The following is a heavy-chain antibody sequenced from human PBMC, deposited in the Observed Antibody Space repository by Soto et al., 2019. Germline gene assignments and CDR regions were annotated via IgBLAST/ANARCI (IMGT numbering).Heavy chain of an antibody. V-gene: IGHV4-39*01. J-gene: IGHJ6*02. Sequence: PSETLSLTCTVSGGSISSSSYYWGWIRQPPGKGLEWIGSIYYSGSTYYNPSPKSRVTISVDTSKNQSSLKLSSVTAADTAVYYCARHLLEEVNSSGGYFGYYYYGMDVWGQGTTVTVSS. CDR2: IYYSGST. D-gene: IGHD6-19*01. CDR3: ARHLLEEVNSSGGYFGYYYYGMDV. CDR1: GGSISSSSYY.